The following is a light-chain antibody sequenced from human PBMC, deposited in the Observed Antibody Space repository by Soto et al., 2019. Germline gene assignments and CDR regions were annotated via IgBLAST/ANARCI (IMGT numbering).Light chain of an antibody. CDR1: QSVSSSF. J-gene: IGKJ1*01. Sequence: EIVMTQSPGTLSLSPGERATLSCRASQSVSSSFVAWFQQKPGQAPRLLIYGTSSRATGIPDRFSGSGSGTDSTLTINGLEPEDFAMYFCQQYGSSPWTFGQGTKVDIK. CDR3: QQYGSSPWT. CDR2: GTS. V-gene: IGKV3-20*01.